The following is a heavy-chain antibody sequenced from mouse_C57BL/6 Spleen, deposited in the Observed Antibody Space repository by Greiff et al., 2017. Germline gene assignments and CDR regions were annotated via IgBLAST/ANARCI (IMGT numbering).Heavy chain of an antibody. J-gene: IGHJ1*03. CDR2: INPNYGTT. D-gene: IGHD1-1*01. CDR1: GYSFTDYN. CDR3: ARRGYYYGSSYGYFDV. Sequence: VQLQQSGPELVKPGASVKISCKASGYSFTDYNMNWVKQSNGKSLEWIGVINPNYGTTSYNQKFKGKATLTVAQSSRTAYMQRNSLTSEDSAVYYCARRGYYYGSSYGYFDVWGTGTTVTVSS. V-gene: IGHV1-39*01.